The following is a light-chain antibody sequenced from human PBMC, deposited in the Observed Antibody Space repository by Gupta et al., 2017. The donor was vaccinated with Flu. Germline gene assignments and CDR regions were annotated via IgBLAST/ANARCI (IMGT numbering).Light chain of an antibody. CDR2: DVS. CDR1: SSDVGGSNY. Sequence: QSALTQPASVSGSPGQSLTISCTGTSSDVGGSNYVSWYQQHPGKAPKLMIYDVSNRPSGVSSRFSGSKTGNTASLTIAGLQAEDETGYYCSSYTSSSTFYVFGTGTKVTVL. V-gene: IGLV2-14*01. J-gene: IGLJ1*01. CDR3: SSYTSSSTFYV.